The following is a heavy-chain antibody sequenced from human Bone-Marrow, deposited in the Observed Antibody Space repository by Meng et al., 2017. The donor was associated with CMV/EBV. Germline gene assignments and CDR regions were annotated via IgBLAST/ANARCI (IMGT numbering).Heavy chain of an antibody. J-gene: IGHJ3*02. Sequence: ASVKVSCKASGYTFTSYGISWVRQAPGQGLEWMGWISAYNGNTNYAQKLQGRVTMTTDTFTSTAYMELRSLRSDDTAVYYCARSRTGYSSSWYGSNAFDIWGQGTMVTVSS. V-gene: IGHV1-18*01. D-gene: IGHD6-13*01. CDR2: ISAYNGNT. CDR3: ARSRTGYSSSWYGSNAFDI. CDR1: GYTFTSYG.